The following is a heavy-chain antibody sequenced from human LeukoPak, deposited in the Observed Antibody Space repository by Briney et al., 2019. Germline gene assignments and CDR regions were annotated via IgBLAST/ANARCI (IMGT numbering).Heavy chain of an antibody. V-gene: IGHV4-39*01. Sequence: SETLSLTCTVSGGSISSSSYYWGWIRQPPGKGLEWIGSIYYSGSTYYSPSLKSRVTISVDTSKNQFSLKLSSVTAADTAVYYCARVIVGAPEWWGQGTLVTVSS. J-gene: IGHJ4*02. D-gene: IGHD1-26*01. CDR2: IYYSGST. CDR1: GGSISSSSYY. CDR3: ARVIVGAPEW.